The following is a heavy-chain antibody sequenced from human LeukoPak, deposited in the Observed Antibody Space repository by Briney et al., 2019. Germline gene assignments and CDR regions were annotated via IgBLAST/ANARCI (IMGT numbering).Heavy chain of an antibody. D-gene: IGHD3-22*01. J-gene: IGHJ4*02. Sequence: GGSLRLSCAASGFTFSSYGMHWVRQAPGKGLEWVAVIWYDGSNKYYADSVKGRFTISRAKNTLYLQMNSLRAEDTAVYYCAKAQSRDSSGYYYVRPLDYWGQGTLVTVSS. CDR2: IWYDGSNK. V-gene: IGHV3-33*03. CDR1: GFTFSSYG. CDR3: AKAQSRDSSGYYYVRPLDY.